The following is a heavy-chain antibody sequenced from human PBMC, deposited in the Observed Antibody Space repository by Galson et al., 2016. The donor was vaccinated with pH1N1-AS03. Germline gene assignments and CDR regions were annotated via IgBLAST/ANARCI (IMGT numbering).Heavy chain of an antibody. CDR3: ARDPPGIAAGGSEA. CDR1: GVTVSNNY. CDR2: IYSGGTT. D-gene: IGHD6-25*01. Sequence: SLRLSCAASGVTVSNNYMSWVRQAPGKGLEWVSLIYSGGTTKYAGSVKGRFTISRDNSKNTVYLQMNSLRVEDTAVYYCARDPPGIAAGGSEAWGQGTLVTVSS. J-gene: IGHJ5*02. V-gene: IGHV3-53*01.